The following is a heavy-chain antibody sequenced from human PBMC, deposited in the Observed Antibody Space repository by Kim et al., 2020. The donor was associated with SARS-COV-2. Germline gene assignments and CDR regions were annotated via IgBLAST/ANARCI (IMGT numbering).Heavy chain of an antibody. Sequence: SETLSLTCTVSGGSISSYYWSWIRQPPGKGLEWIGYIYYSGSTNYNPSLKSRVTISVDTSKNQFSLKLSSVTAADTAVYYCACSRYSSGWYLIGNFDYWGQGTLVTVSS. CDR3: ACSRYSSGWYLIGNFDY. CDR1: GGSISSYY. D-gene: IGHD6-19*01. CDR2: IYYSGST. J-gene: IGHJ4*02. V-gene: IGHV4-59*13.